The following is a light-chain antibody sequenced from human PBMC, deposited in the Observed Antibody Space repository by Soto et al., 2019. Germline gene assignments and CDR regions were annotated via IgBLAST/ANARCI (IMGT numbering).Light chain of an antibody. Sequence: EIVITQSAATLSVSPGERATLSCRASQSVSSNLAWYQQKPGQAPRLLIYGASTRATGIPARFSGSGSGTEFTLTISSLQSEDCAVYYCQQYDNWPRTFGQGTKVDIK. CDR3: QQYDNWPRT. CDR1: QSVSSN. V-gene: IGKV3-15*01. CDR2: GAS. J-gene: IGKJ1*01.